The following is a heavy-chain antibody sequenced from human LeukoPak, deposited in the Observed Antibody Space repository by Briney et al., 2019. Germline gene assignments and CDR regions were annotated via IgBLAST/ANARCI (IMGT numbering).Heavy chain of an antibody. CDR2: INHSGST. D-gene: IGHD2-2*01. CDR1: GGSFSGYY. CDR3: ARERGYCSSTSCYGRYGMDV. Sequence: PSETLSLTCAVYGGSFSGYYWSWLHQPPGKGLEWIGEINHSGSTNYNPSLKSRVTISVDTSKNQFSLKLSSVTAADTAVYYCARERGYCSSTSCYGRYGMDVWGQGTTVTVSS. V-gene: IGHV4-34*01. J-gene: IGHJ6*02.